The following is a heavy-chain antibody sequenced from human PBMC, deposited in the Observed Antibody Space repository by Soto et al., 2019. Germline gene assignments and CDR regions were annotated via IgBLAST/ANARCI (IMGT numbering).Heavy chain of an antibody. CDR2: ISYDGSNK. CDR3: AKGRGSGSSRGAFDI. D-gene: IGHD6-19*01. CDR1: GFTFSSYG. Sequence: GGSLRLSCAASGFTFSSYGMHWVRQAPGKGLEWVAVISYDGSNKYYADSVKGRFTISRDNSKNTLYLQMNSLRAEDTAVYYCAKGRGSGSSRGAFDIWGQGTMVTVSS. V-gene: IGHV3-30*18. J-gene: IGHJ3*02.